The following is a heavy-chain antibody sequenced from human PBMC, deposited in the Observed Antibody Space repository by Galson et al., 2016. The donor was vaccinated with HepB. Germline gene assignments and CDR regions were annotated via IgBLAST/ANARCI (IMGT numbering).Heavy chain of an antibody. Sequence: SLRLSCAASGFTFSSYAMHWVRQAPGKGLEWVATIQRDGSEKYYVESVKGRFTISRDNAKSSLWLQMNGLRDEDTAVYYCATLKGDSTFYDYWGQGTLVTVSS. J-gene: IGHJ4*02. V-gene: IGHV3-7*01. CDR1: GFTFSSYA. CDR2: IQRDGSEK. D-gene: IGHD2-2*01. CDR3: ATLKGDSTFYDY.